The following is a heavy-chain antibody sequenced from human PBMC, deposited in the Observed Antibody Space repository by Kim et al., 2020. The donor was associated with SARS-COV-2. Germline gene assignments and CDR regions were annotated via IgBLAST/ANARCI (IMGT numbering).Heavy chain of an antibody. Sequence: SETLSLTCAVYGGSFSGYYWSWIRQPPGKGLEWIGEINHSGSTNYNPSPKSRVTISVDTSKNQFSLKLSSVTAADTAVYYCARGTRRDSSSWSLTIDYWGQGTLVTVSS. V-gene: IGHV4-34*01. J-gene: IGHJ4*02. D-gene: IGHD6-13*01. CDR2: INHSGST. CDR1: GGSFSGYY. CDR3: ARGTRRDSSSWSLTIDY.